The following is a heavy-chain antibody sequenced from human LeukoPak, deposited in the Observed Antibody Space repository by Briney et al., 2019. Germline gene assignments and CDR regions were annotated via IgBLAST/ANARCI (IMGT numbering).Heavy chain of an antibody. Sequence: PGGSLRLSCAASGFTVSSNYMSWVRQAPGKGLEWVSVIYSGGSTNYADSVKGRFSISRDNSKNTLYLQMNSLRAEDTAVYYCARDATMRGSLDPWGQGTLVTVSS. CDR3: ARDATMRGSLDP. V-gene: IGHV3-66*01. D-gene: IGHD5-24*01. J-gene: IGHJ5*02. CDR1: GFTVSSNY. CDR2: IYSGGST.